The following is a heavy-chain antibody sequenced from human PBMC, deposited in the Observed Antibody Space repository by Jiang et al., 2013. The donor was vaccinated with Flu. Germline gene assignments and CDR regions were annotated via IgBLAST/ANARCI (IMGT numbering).Heavy chain of an antibody. J-gene: IGHJ6*02. CDR3: GEYRGYGVDV. CDR2: MNPNSGNT. D-gene: IGHD2/OR15-2a*01. Sequence: EVKMPGASVKVSCKASGYSYTNYDINWVRQATGQGLEWMGWMNPNSGNTGYAQKFQGRVTMTRNTSISTAYMELSSLRSDDTAVYYCGEYRGYGVDVWGQGTTVTVSS. V-gene: IGHV1-8*02. CDR1: GYSYTNYD.